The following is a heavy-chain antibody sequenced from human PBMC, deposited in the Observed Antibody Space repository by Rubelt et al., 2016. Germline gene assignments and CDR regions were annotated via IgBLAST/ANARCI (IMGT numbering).Heavy chain of an antibody. CDR1: GGFISSSNYH. Sequence: QLQLQESGPGLVQPSETLSLICAVSGGFISSSNYHWGWIRQPPGKGLEWIGYIHYSGTTYYNPSLESRGTISVDTSKNQLSLKPSAVTAADTAVYYCAGDTGLNGVTEYWGQGTLVTVSS. J-gene: IGHJ4*02. V-gene: IGHV4-31*11. D-gene: IGHD2-21*02. CDR2: IHYSGTT. CDR3: AGDTGLNGVTEY.